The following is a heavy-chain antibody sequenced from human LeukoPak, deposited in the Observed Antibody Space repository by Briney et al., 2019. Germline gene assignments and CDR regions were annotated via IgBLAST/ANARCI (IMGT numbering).Heavy chain of an antibody. CDR2: IAYDGNRA. CDR1: GFTFGGYG. Sequence: PGRSLRLSCVGSGFTFGGYGMHWFRQTPGKGLEWVAVIAYDGNRAFYADSVKGRFTISRDNSKNTMSVQMDDLRAEDTAVYYCTRYNNDHFDYWGQGTLVTVSS. V-gene: IGHV3-33*01. J-gene: IGHJ4*02. CDR3: TRYNNDHFDY. D-gene: IGHD1-14*01.